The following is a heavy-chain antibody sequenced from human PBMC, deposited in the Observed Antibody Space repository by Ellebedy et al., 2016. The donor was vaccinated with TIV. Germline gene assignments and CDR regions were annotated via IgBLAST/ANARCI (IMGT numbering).Heavy chain of an antibody. CDR3: AKDPGGIAGAVVGK. J-gene: IGHJ4*02. D-gene: IGHD6-19*01. CDR2: ISGSGGST. CDR1: GFTFSSYA. Sequence: GGSLRLXXAASGFTFSSYAMSWVRQAPGKGLEWVSGISGSGGSTYYADSVKGRFTISRDNSKNTLYLQMNSLRAEDTAVYYCAKDPGGIAGAVVGKWGQGTLVTVSS. V-gene: IGHV3-23*01.